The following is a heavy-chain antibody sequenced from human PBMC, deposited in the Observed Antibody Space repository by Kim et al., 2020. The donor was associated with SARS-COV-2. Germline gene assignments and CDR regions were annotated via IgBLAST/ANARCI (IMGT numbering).Heavy chain of an antibody. CDR2: ISSSSSYI. CDR1: GFTFSSYS. CDR3: ARGRHIVVVTAQYFDY. V-gene: IGHV3-21*01. Sequence: GGSLRLSCAASGFTFSSYSMNWVRQAPGKGLEWVSSISSSSSYIYYADSVKGRFTISRDNAKNSLYLQMNSLRAEDTGVYYCARGRHIVVVTAQYFDYWGQGTLVTVAS. J-gene: IGHJ4*02. D-gene: IGHD2-21*02.